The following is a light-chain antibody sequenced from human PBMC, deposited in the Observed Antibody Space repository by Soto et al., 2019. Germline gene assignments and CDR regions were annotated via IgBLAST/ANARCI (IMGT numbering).Light chain of an antibody. CDR2: HAS. CDR1: QSVSNN. J-gene: IGKJ4*01. CDR3: QGCKEWPLT. Sequence: EIVMTQSPATLSVTPGERATLSCRASQSVSNNLAWYQPKPGQAPRLLIYHASTGATGIPSRFSGSGSGTELPLTISSVQAADFAVFCCQGCKEWPLTFGGGTKVEIK. V-gene: IGKV3-15*01.